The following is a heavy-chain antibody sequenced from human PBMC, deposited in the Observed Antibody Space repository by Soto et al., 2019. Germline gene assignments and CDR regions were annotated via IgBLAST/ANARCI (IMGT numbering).Heavy chain of an antibody. V-gene: IGHV4-59*01. D-gene: IGHD6-13*01. CDR1: GGSISSYY. CDR2: IYYSGST. CDR3: AGYSSQYYYYYDGMDV. Sequence: PETLSLTYTVSGGSISSYYWSWIRQPPGKGLEWIGYIYYSGSTNYNPSLKSRVTISVDTSKNQFSLKLSSATAADTAVYYWAGYSSQYYYYYDGMDVWCQGPT. J-gene: IGHJ6*02.